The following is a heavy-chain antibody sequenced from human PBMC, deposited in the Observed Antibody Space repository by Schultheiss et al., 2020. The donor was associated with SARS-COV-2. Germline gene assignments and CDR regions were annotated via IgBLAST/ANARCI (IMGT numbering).Heavy chain of an antibody. CDR3: AKDLSGWYSSSSLYGMDV. CDR1: GFTFITYG. CDR2: ISYDGTKK. J-gene: IGHJ6*02. V-gene: IGHV3-30*18. D-gene: IGHD6-6*01. Sequence: GESLKISCAASGFTFITYGMHWVRQAPGKGLEWVSVISYDGTKKYYADSVKGRFTISRDNSKNTLYLQMNSLRPEDTAVYYCAKDLSGWYSSSSLYGMDVWGQGTTVTVSS.